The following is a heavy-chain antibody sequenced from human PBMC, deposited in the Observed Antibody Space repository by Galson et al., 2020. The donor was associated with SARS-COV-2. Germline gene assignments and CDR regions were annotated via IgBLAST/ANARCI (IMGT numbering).Heavy chain of an antibody. V-gene: IGHV4-59*01. J-gene: IGHJ6*02. D-gene: IGHD3-10*01. CDR2: IYYSGST. CDR1: GGSISSYY. CDR3: ARVGNTMVRGVISYNDGGYYYYYGMDV. Sequence: SETLSLTCTVSGGSISSYYWSWIRQPPGKGLEWIGYIYYSGSTNYNPSLKSRVTISVDTSKNQFSLKLSSVTAADTAVYYCARVGNTMVRGVISYNDGGYYYYYGMDVWGQGTTVTVSS.